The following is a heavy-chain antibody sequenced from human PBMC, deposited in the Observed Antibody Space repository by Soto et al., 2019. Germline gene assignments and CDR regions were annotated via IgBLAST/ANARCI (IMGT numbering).Heavy chain of an antibody. D-gene: IGHD1-26*01. Sequence: GGSLRLSCAASGFTFSSYGMSWVRQAPGKGLEWVANIKQNGSKKYYVDSVKGRFTISRDNAKNSLYLQMNSLKAEDTAVYYCARGRGGTTRWAKAAFDIWGQGTMVTVSS. CDR1: GFTFSSYG. V-gene: IGHV3-7*01. CDR2: IKQNGSKK. CDR3: ARGRGGTTRWAKAAFDI. J-gene: IGHJ3*02.